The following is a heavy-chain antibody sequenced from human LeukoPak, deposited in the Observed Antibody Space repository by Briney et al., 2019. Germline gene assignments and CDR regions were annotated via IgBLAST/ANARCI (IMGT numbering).Heavy chain of an antibody. CDR2: ISSSGSTI. CDR1: GFTFSSYE. CDR3: ARDPGGSYYYYGMDV. J-gene: IGHJ6*02. D-gene: IGHD3-10*01. V-gene: IGHV3-48*03. Sequence: PGGSLRLSCAASGFTFSSYEMNWVRQAPGKGLEWVSYISSSGSTIYYADSVKGRFTISRDNAKNSLYLQMNSLRAEDTAVYYCARDPGGSYYYYGMDVWGQGTTVTVSS.